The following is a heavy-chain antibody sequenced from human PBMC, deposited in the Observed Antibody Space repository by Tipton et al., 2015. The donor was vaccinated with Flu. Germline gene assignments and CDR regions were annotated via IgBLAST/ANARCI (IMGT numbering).Heavy chain of an antibody. J-gene: IGHJ4*02. V-gene: IGHV3-23*01. CDR2: VSGSGGST. Sequence: GSLRLSCAASGFTFSSYAMGWVRQAPGKGLEWVSAVSGSGGSTYYAASVKGRFTISRDNSKNTLYLQMNSLSAEDTAVYYCAKIVVGADLAAYYFDYWGQGTLVTVSS. D-gene: IGHD2-15*01. CDR3: AKIVVGADLAAYYFDY. CDR1: GFTFSSYA.